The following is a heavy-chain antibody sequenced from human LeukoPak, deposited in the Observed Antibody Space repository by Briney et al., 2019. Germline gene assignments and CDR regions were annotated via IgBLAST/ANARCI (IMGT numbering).Heavy chain of an antibody. Sequence: PGGSLRLSCAASGFTFSSYAMSWVRQAPGKGLEWVSAISGSGGSTYYADSVKGRFTISRDNSKNTLYLQMNSLRAEDTAVYYCALERHIVVVTAIGSDYWGQGTLVTVSS. CDR2: ISGSGGST. V-gene: IGHV3-23*01. D-gene: IGHD2-21*02. J-gene: IGHJ4*02. CDR1: GFTFSSYA. CDR3: ALERHIVVVTAIGSDY.